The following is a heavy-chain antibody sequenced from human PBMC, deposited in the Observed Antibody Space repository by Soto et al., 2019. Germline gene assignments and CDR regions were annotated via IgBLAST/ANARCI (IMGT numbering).Heavy chain of an antibody. CDR1: GYTVTSYA. CDR2: INAGNGNT. D-gene: IGHD6-13*01. V-gene: IGHV1-3*01. Sequence: ASVKVSCKASGYTVTSYAMHWVRQAPGQRLEWMGWINAGNGNTKYSQKFQGRVTITRDTSASTAYMELSSLRSEDTAVYYCATEATSGYSSSWYSDYYYGMDVWGQGTTVTVSS. J-gene: IGHJ6*02. CDR3: ATEATSGYSSSWYSDYYYGMDV.